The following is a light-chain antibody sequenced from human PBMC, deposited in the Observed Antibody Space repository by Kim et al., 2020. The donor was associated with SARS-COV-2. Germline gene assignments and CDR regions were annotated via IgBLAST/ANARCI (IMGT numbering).Light chain of an antibody. V-gene: IGLV1-44*01. Sequence: RSCSGSSTNIRGNSVNWYQHLPGTAPKLLIYNNNQRPSGVPDRFSGSKSGTSASLAISGLQSEDEADYYCAAWDDSLNDYVFGTGTEVTV. J-gene: IGLJ1*01. CDR3: AAWDDSLNDYV. CDR1: STNIRGNS. CDR2: NNN.